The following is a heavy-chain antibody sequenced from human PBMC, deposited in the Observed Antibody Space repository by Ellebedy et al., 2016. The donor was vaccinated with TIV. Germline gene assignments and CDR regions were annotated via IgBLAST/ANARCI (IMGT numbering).Heavy chain of an antibody. V-gene: IGHV3-7*01. CDR2: IKQDGSEK. CDR1: GFTFSSYW. CDR3: ARELSSGWHPGLDY. Sequence: GESLKISXAASGFTFSSYWMSWVRQAPGKGLEWVANIKQDGSEKYYVDSVKGRFTISRDNSKNTLYLQMNSLRAEDTAVYYCARELSSGWHPGLDYWGQGTLVTVSS. D-gene: IGHD6-19*01. J-gene: IGHJ4*02.